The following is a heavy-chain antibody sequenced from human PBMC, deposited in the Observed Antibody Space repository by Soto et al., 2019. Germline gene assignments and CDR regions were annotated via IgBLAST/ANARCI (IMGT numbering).Heavy chain of an antibody. CDR1: GFSLSASGVA. V-gene: IGHV2-5*01. CDR3: AQRGRYCPNRVCFLTWLDP. Sequence: SGPTLVNPTQTLTLTCTVSGFSLSASGVAVGWIRQPPGKALEWLALIYWNDAQSYSPSLKNRLTITKDTSRNQVVLTMTNMDPADTATYYCAQRGRYCPNRVCFLTWLDPSGQGILVTVSS. D-gene: IGHD2-8*01. CDR2: IYWNDAQ. J-gene: IGHJ5*02.